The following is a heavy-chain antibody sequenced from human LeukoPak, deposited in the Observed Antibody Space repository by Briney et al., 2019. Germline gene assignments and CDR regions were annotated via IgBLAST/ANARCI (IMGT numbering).Heavy chain of an antibody. J-gene: IGHJ4*02. V-gene: IGHV1-2*02. CDR2: INPNSGGT. Sequence: ASVKVSCKASGYTFTGYYMHWVRQAPGQGLEWMGWINPNSGGTNYAQKFRGRVTMTRDTSISTAYMELSRLRSDDTAVYYCARRLPLGYCSSTSCPYYFDYWGQGTLVTVSS. CDR1: GYTFTGYY. D-gene: IGHD2-2*01. CDR3: ARRLPLGYCSSTSCPYYFDY.